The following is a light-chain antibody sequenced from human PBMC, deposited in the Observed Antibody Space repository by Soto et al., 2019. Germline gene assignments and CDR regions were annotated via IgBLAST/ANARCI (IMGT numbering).Light chain of an antibody. V-gene: IGKV1-12*01. CDR2: AAW. CDR1: QDISTR. CDR3: QQAHTFPWT. J-gene: IGKJ1*01. Sequence: DIQLTQSPSSVSASVGDRVTITCRASQDISTRLAWYQQKPGTAPKLLIYAAWTSGSGVPSRFSGSGSGTDFSLTFSSLQSEDFATYFCQQAHTFPWTFGQGTKVDIK.